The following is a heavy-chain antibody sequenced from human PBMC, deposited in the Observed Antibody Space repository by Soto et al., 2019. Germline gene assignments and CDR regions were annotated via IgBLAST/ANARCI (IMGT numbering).Heavy chain of an antibody. J-gene: IGHJ5*02. CDR1: GFSLTTAGAG. Sequence: QITLKESGPTLVKPTQTLTLTCTFSGFSLTTAGAGVGWIRQPPGKALEWLALIYWNDDTRYTPSLKSRLTITKDTSKNQVVFRMTNMDPVDTATYYCAHRGYGNYPRDNWFDPWGQGILVIVSS. D-gene: IGHD4-17*01. V-gene: IGHV2-5*01. CDR2: IYWNDDT. CDR3: AHRGYGNYPRDNWFDP.